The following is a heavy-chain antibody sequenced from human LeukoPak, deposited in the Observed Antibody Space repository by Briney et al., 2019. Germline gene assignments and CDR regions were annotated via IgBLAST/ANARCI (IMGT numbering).Heavy chain of an antibody. CDR1: GYSISSGYY. Sequence: SETLSLTCTVSGYSISSGYYWGWIRQPPGKGLEWIGSIYHGESTYYNPSLKSRVTMSVDTSKNQFSLKLTSVTAADTAVYYCARVRLWFGDHLDDYWGQGTLVTVSS. CDR3: ARVRLWFGDHLDDY. D-gene: IGHD3-10*01. J-gene: IGHJ4*02. CDR2: IYHGEST. V-gene: IGHV4-38-2*02.